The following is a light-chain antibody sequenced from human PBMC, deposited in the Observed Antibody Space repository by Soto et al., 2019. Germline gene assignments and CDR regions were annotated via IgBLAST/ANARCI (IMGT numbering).Light chain of an antibody. CDR3: ATWDSSLSAGV. CDR2: ENN. V-gene: IGLV1-51*02. Sequence: QSVLTQPPSVSAAPEQKVTIPCSGSSSNIGSNYVSWYQQLPGTAPKLLIYENNKRPSGIPDRISGSKYGTSATLGITGLQTGDEADYYCATWDSSLSAGVLGGGTKVTVL. J-gene: IGLJ3*02. CDR1: SSNIGSNY.